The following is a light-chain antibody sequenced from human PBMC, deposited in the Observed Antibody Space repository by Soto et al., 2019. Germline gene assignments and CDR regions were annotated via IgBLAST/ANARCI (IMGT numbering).Light chain of an antibody. CDR2: DAS. CDR1: QNIFTW. CDR3: QKYNSHS. Sequence: DIQMTQSPSTLSASVGDTVTITCRASQNIFTWLAWYQHKPGKAPKLLMYDASILESGVPSRFSGSGSGTDFTLTISSLQSDDFATYYCQKYNSHSFGGGTKVQIK. J-gene: IGKJ4*01. V-gene: IGKV1-5*01.